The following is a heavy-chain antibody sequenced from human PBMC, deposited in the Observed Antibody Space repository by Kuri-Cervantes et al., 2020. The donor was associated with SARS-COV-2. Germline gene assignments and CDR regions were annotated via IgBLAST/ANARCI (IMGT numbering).Heavy chain of an antibody. D-gene: IGHD6-25*01. V-gene: IGHV4-39*01. CDR3: ARQGIAAGRPMAFDI. CDR1: GGSISSSSYY. J-gene: IGHJ3*02. CDR2: IYYSGST. Sequence: SQTLSLTCTVSGGSISSSSYYWGWIRQPPGKGLEWIGSIYYSGSTYYNPSLKSRVTISVDTSKNQFSLKLSSVTAADTAVYYCARQGIAAGRPMAFDIWGQGTMVTVSS.